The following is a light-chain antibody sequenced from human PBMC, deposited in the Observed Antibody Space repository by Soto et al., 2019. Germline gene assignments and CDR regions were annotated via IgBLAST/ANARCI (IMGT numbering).Light chain of an antibody. CDR1: QSVSSN. CDR2: DAS. Sequence: EIVMTQSPATLSVSPEERATLSCRASQSVSSNLAWYQQKPGQAPRLLIYDASTRATGVPARFSGSGSGAEFTLTISSLQSEDFAVYYCQQFNNWPLTFGGGTKVEIK. J-gene: IGKJ4*01. V-gene: IGKV3-15*01. CDR3: QQFNNWPLT.